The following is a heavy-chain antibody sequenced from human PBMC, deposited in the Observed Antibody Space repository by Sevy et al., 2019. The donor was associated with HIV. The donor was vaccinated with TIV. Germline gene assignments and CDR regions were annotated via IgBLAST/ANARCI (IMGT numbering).Heavy chain of an antibody. V-gene: IGHV3-53*03. D-gene: IGHD2-15*01. J-gene: IGHJ6*02. CDR1: EFTVSSKY. CDR3: ATTSTPLYYYALDV. Sequence: GGSLRLSCAASEFTVSSKYMSWVRQAPGKGLEWVSVIYSGGNTYYADSVKGRVTISRDISKNTLYLQMNSLRAEDTAIYYCATTSTPLYYYALDVWGQGTTVTDSS. CDR2: IYSGGNT.